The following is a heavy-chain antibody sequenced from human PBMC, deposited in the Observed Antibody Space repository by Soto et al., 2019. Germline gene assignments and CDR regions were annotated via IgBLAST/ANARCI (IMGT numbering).Heavy chain of an antibody. CDR3: PPMRSGGHISGWHHYYLEY. Sequence: QITLKESGHTLVKPTQTLTLTCSFSGFPLSISALGVAWIRQPPGKALEWLALIYWDDTKHYSPSMKGRATITKDTSKNQVVLTMTNMDPEDTATYYCPPMRSGGHISGWHHYYLEYWGQGTLVTVSS. V-gene: IGHV2-5*02. D-gene: IGHD6-19*01. CDR1: GFPLSISALG. CDR2: IYWDDTK. J-gene: IGHJ4*02.